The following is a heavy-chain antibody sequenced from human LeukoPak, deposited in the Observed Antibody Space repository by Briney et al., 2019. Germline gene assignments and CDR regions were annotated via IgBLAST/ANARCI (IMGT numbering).Heavy chain of an antibody. J-gene: IGHJ6*02. D-gene: IGHD3-3*01. CDR3: ATSLRPDITIFTPGDYYYYYGMDV. CDR2: FDPEDGET. V-gene: IGHV1-24*01. Sequence: VSVKVSCKLSGYTLTELSMHWVRQAPGKGIEWMGGFDPEDGETIYAQKFQGRVTMTEDTSTDTAYMELSSLRSEDTAVYYCATSLRPDITIFTPGDYYYYYGMDVWGQGTTVTVSS. CDR1: GYTLTELS.